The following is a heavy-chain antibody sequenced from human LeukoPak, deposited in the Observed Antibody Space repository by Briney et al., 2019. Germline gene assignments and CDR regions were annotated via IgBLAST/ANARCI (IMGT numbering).Heavy chain of an antibody. D-gene: IGHD3-10*01. CDR1: GYTFTSYY. CDR3: ARDPYKNYYYGSGSSYYFDY. CDR2: INPSGGST. V-gene: IGHV1-46*01. Sequence: ASVKVSCKASGYTFTSYYMHWVRQAPGQGLEWMGIINPSGGSTSYAQKFQVRVTMTRDTSTSTVYMELSSLRSEDTAVYYCARDPYKNYYYGSGSSYYFDYWGQGTLVTVSS. J-gene: IGHJ4*02.